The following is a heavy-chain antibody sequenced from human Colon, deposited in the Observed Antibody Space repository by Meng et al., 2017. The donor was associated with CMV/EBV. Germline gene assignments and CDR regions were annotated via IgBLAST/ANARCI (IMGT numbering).Heavy chain of an antibody. CDR2: ISSSGSTI. D-gene: IGHD1-26*01. Sequence: GESLKISCAASGFTFSDYYMSWIRQAPGKGLEWISYISSSGSTIYYADSVKGRFTISRDNAKNSLYLQMNSLGAEDTAVYYCARQASGSYYEGLGYWGQGTLVTVSS. CDR1: GFTFSDYY. V-gene: IGHV3-11*04. J-gene: IGHJ4*02. CDR3: ARQASGSYYEGLGY.